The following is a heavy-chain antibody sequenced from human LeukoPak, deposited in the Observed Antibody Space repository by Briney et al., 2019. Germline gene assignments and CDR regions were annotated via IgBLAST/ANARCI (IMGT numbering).Heavy chain of an antibody. Sequence: SETLSLTCAVYGGSFSGYYWSWIRQPPGKGLEWIGETNHSGSTNYNPSLKSRVTISVDTSKNRFSLKLSSVTAADTAVYYCARVGQYCSSTSCYGKYNWFDPWGQGTLVTVSS. CDR3: ARVGQYCSSTSCYGKYNWFDP. CDR1: GGSFSGYY. V-gene: IGHV4-34*01. CDR2: TNHSGST. J-gene: IGHJ5*02. D-gene: IGHD2-2*01.